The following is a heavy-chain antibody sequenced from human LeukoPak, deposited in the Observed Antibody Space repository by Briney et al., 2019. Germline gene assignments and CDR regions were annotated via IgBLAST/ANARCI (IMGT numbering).Heavy chain of an antibody. CDR1: GGSISSYY. Sequence: QPSETLSLTCTVSGGSISSYYWSWIRQPPGKGLEWIGYIYYSGSTNYNPSLNSRVTISVDTSKNQFSLRLSSVTAADTAIYYCARAVSGRFDYWGQGTLVTVSS. D-gene: IGHD6-19*01. CDR2: IYYSGST. CDR3: ARAVSGRFDY. V-gene: IGHV4-59*08. J-gene: IGHJ4*02.